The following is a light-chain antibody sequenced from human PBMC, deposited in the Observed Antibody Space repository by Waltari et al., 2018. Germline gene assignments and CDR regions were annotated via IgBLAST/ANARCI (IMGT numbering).Light chain of an antibody. CDR1: QSVSSN. J-gene: IGKJ2*01. V-gene: IGKV3D-15*01. Sequence: EIVITQSPATLSVSPGERPPLSCTASQSVSSNLAWYQQRPGQAPRPLIYGASTRATGIPARFSGSGSGTEFTLTISSLQSEDFAVYYCQQYNNWPQTFGQGTKLEIK. CDR3: QQYNNWPQT. CDR2: GAS.